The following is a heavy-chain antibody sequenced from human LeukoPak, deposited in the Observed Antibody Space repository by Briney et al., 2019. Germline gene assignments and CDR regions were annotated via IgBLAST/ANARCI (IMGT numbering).Heavy chain of an antibody. Sequence: SETLSLTCTVSGGSISSYYWSWIRQPPGKGLEWIGYIHYSGSTNYNPSLKSRVTIDTSKNQFSLKLSSVTAADTAVYYCARGRGFVAARLNYYYYYYMDVWGKGTTVTVSS. J-gene: IGHJ6*03. CDR3: ARGRGFVAARLNYYYYYYMDV. D-gene: IGHD6-6*01. V-gene: IGHV4-59*01. CDR1: GGSISSYY. CDR2: IHYSGST.